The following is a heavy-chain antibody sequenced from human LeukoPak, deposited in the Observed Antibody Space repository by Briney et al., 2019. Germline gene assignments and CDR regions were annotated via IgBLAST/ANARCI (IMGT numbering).Heavy chain of an antibody. V-gene: IGHV3-30*18. CDR2: ISYDGSNK. D-gene: IGHD4-17*01. CDR3: ANAEYGDHVGYFDY. Sequence: GRSLRLTCAASGFTFSSYGMHWVRQTPRKGLERVAVISYDGSNKYYADSVKGRFTISRDNSKNTLYLQMNSLRVEDTAVYYCANAEYGDHVGYFDYWRQGTLVTVSS. J-gene: IGHJ4*02. CDR1: GFTFSSYG.